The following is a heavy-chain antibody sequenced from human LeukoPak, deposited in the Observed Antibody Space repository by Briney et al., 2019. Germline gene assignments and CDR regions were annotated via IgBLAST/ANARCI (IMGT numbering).Heavy chain of an antibody. CDR3: ARDSDSGFQ. D-gene: IGHD3-10*01. J-gene: IGHJ1*01. V-gene: IGHV4-34*01. CDR2: IDNRGST. Sequence: GLEWIGEIDNRGSTSYTPSLRGRVIVSVDTSRNDVSLKLTSVTAADTAVYYCARDSDSGFQWGQGTLVTVSS.